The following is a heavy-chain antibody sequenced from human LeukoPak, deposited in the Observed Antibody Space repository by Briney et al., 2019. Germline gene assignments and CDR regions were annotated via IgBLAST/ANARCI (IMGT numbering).Heavy chain of an antibody. J-gene: IGHJ4*02. V-gene: IGHV3-7*01. Sequence: PGGSLRLSCAASGFTFSTYWMSWVRQTPEKGLGFVANIKQDGSVKNYMDSLRGRSTISRDNARESLYLEINSLRAGDTAVYYCARDPESSAFDLWGQGALVNVSS. CDR1: GFTFSTYW. CDR2: IKQDGSVK. D-gene: IGHD5/OR15-5a*01. CDR3: ARDPESSAFDL.